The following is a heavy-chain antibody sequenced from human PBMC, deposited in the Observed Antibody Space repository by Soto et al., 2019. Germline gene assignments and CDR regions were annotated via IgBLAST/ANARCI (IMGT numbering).Heavy chain of an antibody. D-gene: IGHD6-13*01. CDR3: ARVVRSSSWYTGFLMDV. Sequence: PSETLSLTCVVSGGSLSDFFWSWIRQPPGMALEWIGEINHLGSINYNPSLKSRFTISRDNAKNSLYLQMNSLRAEDTAVYYCARVVRSSSWYTGFLMDVWGKGTTVTVSS. CDR1: GGSLSDFF. J-gene: IGHJ6*03. V-gene: IGHV4-34*10. CDR2: INHLGSI.